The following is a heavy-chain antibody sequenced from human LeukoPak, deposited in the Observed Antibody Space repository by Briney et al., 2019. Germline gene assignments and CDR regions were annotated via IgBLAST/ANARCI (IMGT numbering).Heavy chain of an antibody. CDR3: AKEVLDYEIPYWYFDL. CDR1: GLTVSSNY. D-gene: IGHD4-17*01. Sequence: PGGSLRLSCAASGLTVSSNYMNWVRQAPGKGLEWVSAMGGSDDYIYYADSVKGRFTISRDNSKNTLYLQINSLRAGDTAVYYCAKEVLDYEIPYWYFDLWGRGTLVTVSS. J-gene: IGHJ2*01. V-gene: IGHV3-23*01. CDR2: MGGSDDYI.